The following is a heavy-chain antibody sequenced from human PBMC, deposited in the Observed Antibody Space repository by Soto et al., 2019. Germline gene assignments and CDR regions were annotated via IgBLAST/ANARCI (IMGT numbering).Heavy chain of an antibody. D-gene: IGHD6-19*01. CDR3: AKGGYSSGWYPGDALDI. CDR2: ISGSGGGT. Sequence: GGSLRLSCAASGFTFSSYAMSWVRQAPGKGLEWVSAISGSGGGTYYADSVKGRFTISRDNSKNTLYLQMNSLRAEDTAVYYCAKGGYSSGWYPGDALDIWGQGTMVTVS. J-gene: IGHJ3*02. V-gene: IGHV3-23*01. CDR1: GFTFSSYA.